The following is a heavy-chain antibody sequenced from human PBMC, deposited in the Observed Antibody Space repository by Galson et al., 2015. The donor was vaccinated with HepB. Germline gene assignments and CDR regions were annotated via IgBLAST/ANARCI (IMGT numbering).Heavy chain of an antibody. D-gene: IGHD6-19*01. CDR3: ARDLSSILRYSSGWYGGAFDI. Sequence: SVKVSCKASGFTFTSSAVQWVRQARGQRLEWIGWIVVGSGNTNYAQKFQERVTITRDMSTSTAYMELSSLGSEDTAVYYCARDLSSILRYSSGWYGGAFDIWGQGTMVTVSS. CDR2: IVVGSGNT. CDR1: GFTFTSSA. J-gene: IGHJ3*02. V-gene: IGHV1-58*01.